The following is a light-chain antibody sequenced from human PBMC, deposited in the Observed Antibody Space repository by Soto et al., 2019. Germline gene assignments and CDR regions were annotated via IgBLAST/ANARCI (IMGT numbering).Light chain of an antibody. V-gene: IGKV3-20*01. CDR2: VAS. Sequence: EIVLTQSPGTLSLSPGERATLSCRASQSISSTFLAWYQHKPGLAPRVLIYVASRRATGITDRFSGSGSGTVFTLTISRLEPEDFAVYYCQQYESSWTCGQGPKVEMK. CDR1: QSISSTF. CDR3: QQYESSWT. J-gene: IGKJ1*01.